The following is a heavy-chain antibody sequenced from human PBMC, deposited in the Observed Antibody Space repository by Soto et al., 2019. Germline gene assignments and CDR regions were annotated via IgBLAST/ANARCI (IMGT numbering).Heavy chain of an antibody. D-gene: IGHD3-22*01. J-gene: IGHJ6*02. CDR2: IVVGSGNT. V-gene: IGHV1-58*01. CDR1: GFTFTSSA. CDR3: ARDGDYYDSSGFQRDYHYYGMDV. Sequence: QMQLVQSGPEVKKPGTSVKVSCKASGFTFTSSAVQWVRQARGQRLEWIGWIVVGSGNTNYAQKFQERVIITADEYTSTVYMELSSLRSEDTAVYYCARDGDYYDSSGFQRDYHYYGMDVWGQGTTVTVAS.